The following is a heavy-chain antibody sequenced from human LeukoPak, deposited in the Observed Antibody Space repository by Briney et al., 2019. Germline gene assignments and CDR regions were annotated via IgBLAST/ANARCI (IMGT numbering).Heavy chain of an antibody. Sequence: ASVKVSCKASGYTFTSYYMHWVRQAPGQGLEWMGIINPSGGSTSYAQKFQGRVTMTRDMSTSAVYMELSSLRSEDTAVYYCARGHGYCSGGSCYDNYYYYYTDVWGKGTTVTISS. CDR3: ARGHGYCSGGSCYDNYYYYYTDV. V-gene: IGHV1-46*01. CDR1: GYTFTSYY. J-gene: IGHJ6*03. D-gene: IGHD2-15*01. CDR2: INPSGGST.